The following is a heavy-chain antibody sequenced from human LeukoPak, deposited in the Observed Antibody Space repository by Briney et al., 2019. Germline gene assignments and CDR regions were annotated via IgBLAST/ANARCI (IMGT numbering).Heavy chain of an antibody. CDR3: ARSSPDSSGYYQPPDY. Sequence: SETLSLTCAVYGGSFSGYYWSWIRQPAGKGLEWIGRIYTSGSTNYNPSLKSRVTISVDTSKNQFSLKLSSVTAADTAVYYCARSSPDSSGYYQPPDYWGQGTLVTVSS. J-gene: IGHJ4*02. CDR2: IYTSGST. V-gene: IGHV4-59*10. D-gene: IGHD3-22*01. CDR1: GGSFSGYY.